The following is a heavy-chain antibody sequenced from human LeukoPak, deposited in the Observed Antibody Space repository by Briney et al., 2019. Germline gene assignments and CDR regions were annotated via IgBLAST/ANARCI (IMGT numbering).Heavy chain of an antibody. V-gene: IGHV3-11*04. Sequence: GGSLRLSCAASGFTFSDYSMSWIRQAPGEGLEWVSYISSSGTTIYYADSVKGRFTISRDNSKNTLFLQMNSLRPEDTARYFCARVQGGGYRTADSWGQGTLVAVSS. J-gene: IGHJ4*02. CDR3: ARVQGGGYRTADS. CDR1: GFTFSDYS. D-gene: IGHD6-25*01. CDR2: ISSSGTTI.